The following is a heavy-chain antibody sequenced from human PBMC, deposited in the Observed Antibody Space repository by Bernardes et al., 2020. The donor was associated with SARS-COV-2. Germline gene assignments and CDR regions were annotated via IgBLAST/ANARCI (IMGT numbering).Heavy chain of an antibody. Sequence: GGSLRLSCAASGFTFRSYAMSWVRQAPGKGLEWVSAISGSGGSTYYADSVKGRFTISRDNSKNTLYLQMNSLRAEDTAVYYCAGSGIDYYYDSSGSVHWGQGTLVTVSS. J-gene: IGHJ4*02. CDR2: ISGSGGST. CDR3: AGSGIDYYYDSSGSVH. CDR1: GFTFRSYA. D-gene: IGHD3-22*01. V-gene: IGHV3-23*01.